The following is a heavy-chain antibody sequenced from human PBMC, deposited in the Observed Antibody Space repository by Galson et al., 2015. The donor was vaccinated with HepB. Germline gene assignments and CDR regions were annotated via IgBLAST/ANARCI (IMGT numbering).Heavy chain of an antibody. D-gene: IGHD7-27*01. J-gene: IGHJ4*02. CDR3: ARPTHTKLTGLNPAFDY. CDR1: GFTFSSYA. V-gene: IGHV3-30*04. Sequence: SLRLSCAASGFTFSSYAMHWVRQAPGKGLEWVAVISYDGSNKYYADSVKGRFTISRDNSKNTLYLQMNSLRAEDTAVYYCARPTHTKLTGLNPAFDYWGQGTLVTVSS. CDR2: ISYDGSNK.